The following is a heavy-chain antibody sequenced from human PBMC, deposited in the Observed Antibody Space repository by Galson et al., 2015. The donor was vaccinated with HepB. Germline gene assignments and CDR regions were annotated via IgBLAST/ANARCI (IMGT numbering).Heavy chain of an antibody. CDR1: GGTFSSYA. V-gene: IGHV1-69*13. J-gene: IGHJ6*02. Sequence: SVKVSCKASGGTFSSYATSWVRQAPGQGLEWMGGIIPIFGTANYAQKFQGRVTITADESTSTAYMELSSLRSEDTAVYYCAKPFEYSSSRYYYGMDAWGQGTTVTVSS. CDR2: IIPIFGTA. D-gene: IGHD6-6*01. CDR3: AKPFEYSSSRYYYGMDA.